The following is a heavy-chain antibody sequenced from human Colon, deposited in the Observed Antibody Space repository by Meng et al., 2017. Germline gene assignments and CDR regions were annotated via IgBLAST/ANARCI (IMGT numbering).Heavy chain of an antibody. J-gene: IGHJ4*02. CDR3: ARGAITRTATALGW. V-gene: IGHV1-3*01. CDR1: GCSFTGYT. CDR2: SNAADGST. Sequence: QVQFVQSGAEVKQPGPSVYLSCKISGCSFTGYTLHWVRQAPGQSLEWMGWSNAADGSTKYSQNFLDRVTITRDTSASTVYMELSSLTSEDTAVYYCARGAITRTATALGWWGQGTLVTASS. D-gene: IGHD6-19*01.